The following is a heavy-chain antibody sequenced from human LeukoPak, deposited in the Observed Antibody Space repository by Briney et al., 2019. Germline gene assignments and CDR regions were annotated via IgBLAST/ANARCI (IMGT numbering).Heavy chain of an antibody. CDR2: IKQDGGDK. CDR1: GFSFSSYW. D-gene: IGHD4-17*01. Sequence: QTGGSLRLSCAASGFSFSSYWMSWVRQAPGKGLEWVANIKQDGGDKYYVDSVKGRFTISRDNAKNSLYLQMNSLRAEDTAVYFCARDQPLTVATWGYFYYYMDVWGKGTTVTVSS. V-gene: IGHV3-7*01. J-gene: IGHJ6*03. CDR3: ARDQPLTVATWGYFYYYMDV.